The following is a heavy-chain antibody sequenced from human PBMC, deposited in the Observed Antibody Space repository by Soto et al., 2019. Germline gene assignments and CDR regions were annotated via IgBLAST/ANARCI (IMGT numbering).Heavy chain of an antibody. CDR2: ISYDGSNK. D-gene: IGHD5-12*01. CDR3: AKPDSRGYSGYDY. Sequence: QVQLVESGGGVVQPGRSLRLSCAVSGFTFSSYGMHWVRQAPGKGLEWVAVISYDGSNKYYADSVKGRFTISRDNSKNTLYLQMNSLRAEDTAVYYCAKPDSRGYSGYDYWGQGTLVTVSS. CDR1: GFTFSSYG. V-gene: IGHV3-30*18. J-gene: IGHJ4*02.